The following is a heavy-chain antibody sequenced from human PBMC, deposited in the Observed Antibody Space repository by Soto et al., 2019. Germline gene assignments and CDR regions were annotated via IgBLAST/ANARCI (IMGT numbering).Heavy chain of an antibody. V-gene: IGHV3-11*01. J-gene: IGHJ4*02. CDR2: ISSTGSTI. Sequence: GGSLRLSCVASEFTFSDYYMSWIRQPPGKGLEWVSYISSTGSTIYYADSVKGRFTISRDNAKNSLYLQMNSLRAEDTAVYYWARDSLPYSGYDWGFDHWGQGILVTVSS. D-gene: IGHD5-12*01. CDR1: EFTFSDYY. CDR3: ARDSLPYSGYDWGFDH.